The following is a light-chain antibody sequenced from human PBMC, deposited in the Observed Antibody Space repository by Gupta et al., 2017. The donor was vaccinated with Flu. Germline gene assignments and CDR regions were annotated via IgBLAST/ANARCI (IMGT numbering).Light chain of an antibody. Sequence: DIQITDSPSSLSASVGDRVTITVLTSQSISPHLNWYQQKPGKAPKLLIYAASTHKSGVPSRLSGSGSGTDFTLNINRLQPDDFAPYFCQQNYGAPRTFGEGTKVEIK. V-gene: IGKV1-39*01. CDR3: QQNYGAPRT. CDR1: QSISPH. J-gene: IGKJ1*01. CDR2: AAS.